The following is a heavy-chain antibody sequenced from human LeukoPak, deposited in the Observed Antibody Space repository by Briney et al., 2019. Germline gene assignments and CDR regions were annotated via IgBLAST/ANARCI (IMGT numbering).Heavy chain of an antibody. J-gene: IGHJ5*02. CDR1: GFTFSSYA. CDR3: AKSGDCSSTSCYPHNWFDP. CDR2: ISGSGGST. D-gene: IGHD2-2*01. V-gene: IGHV3-23*01. Sequence: GGSLRLSCAASGFTFSSYAMSWVRQAPGKGLGWVSAISGSGGSTYYADSVKGRFTISRDNSKNTLYLQMNSLRAEDTAVYYCAKSGDCSSTSCYPHNWFDPWGQGTLVTVSS.